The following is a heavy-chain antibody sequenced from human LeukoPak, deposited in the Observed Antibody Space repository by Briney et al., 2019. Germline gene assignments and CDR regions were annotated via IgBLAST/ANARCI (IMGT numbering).Heavy chain of an antibody. Sequence: LGGSLRLSCAASGFTFSSYGMHWVRQAPGKGLEWVAVISYDGSNKYYADSVKGRFTISRDNSKNTLYLQMNSLRAEDTAVYYCAKDLVPDIDSGYDFDAFDIWGQGTMVTVSS. J-gene: IGHJ3*02. D-gene: IGHD5-12*01. V-gene: IGHV3-30*18. CDR2: ISYDGSNK. CDR3: AKDLVPDIDSGYDFDAFDI. CDR1: GFTFSSYG.